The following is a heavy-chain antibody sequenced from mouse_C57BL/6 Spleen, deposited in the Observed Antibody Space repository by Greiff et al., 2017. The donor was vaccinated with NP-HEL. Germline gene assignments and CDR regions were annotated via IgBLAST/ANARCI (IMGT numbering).Heavy chain of an antibody. V-gene: IGHV1-82*01. J-gene: IGHJ2*01. Sequence: VQLQQSGPELVKPGASVKISCKASGYAFSSSWMNWVQQRPGTGLEWFGRIYPGDGDTNYTGKFKGKATLTADKSSRTAYMQLSSLTSEDSADYCCARGGVVAPFDDWGQGTTLTVSS. CDR3: ARGGVVAPFDD. CDR1: GYAFSSSW. D-gene: IGHD1-1*01. CDR2: IYPGDGDT.